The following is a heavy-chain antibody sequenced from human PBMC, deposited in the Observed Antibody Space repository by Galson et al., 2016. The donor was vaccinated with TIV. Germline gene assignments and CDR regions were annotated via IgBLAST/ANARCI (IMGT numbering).Heavy chain of an antibody. J-gene: IGHJ4*02. D-gene: IGHD4-17*01. V-gene: IGHV4-4*08. Sequence: SETLSLTCNVSGDSISSSYWSRIRQPPGKGLEWIGFISSSGFSNYNPTLKSRVTMSVDASKKQISLRLSSVPAADTAVYFCANDYGAGYFDHWGQGAVVTVSS. CDR3: ANDYGAGYFDH. CDR2: ISSSGFS. CDR1: GDSISSSY.